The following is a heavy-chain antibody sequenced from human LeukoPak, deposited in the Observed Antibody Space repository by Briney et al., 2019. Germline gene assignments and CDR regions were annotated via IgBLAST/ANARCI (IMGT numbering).Heavy chain of an antibody. J-gene: IGHJ5*02. CDR2: IYYSGST. V-gene: IGHV4-59*01. D-gene: IGHD2-2*01. CDR1: GGSISSYY. CDR3: ARARGGYCSSTSCLFDP. Sequence: SETLSLTCTVFGGSISSYYWSWIRQPPGKGLEWIGYIYYSGSTNYNPSLKSRVTISVDTSKNQFSLKLSSVTAADTAVYYCARARGGYCSSTSCLFDPWGQGTLVTVSS.